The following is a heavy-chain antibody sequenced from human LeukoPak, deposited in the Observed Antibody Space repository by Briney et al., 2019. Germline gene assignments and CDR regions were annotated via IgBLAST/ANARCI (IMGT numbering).Heavy chain of an antibody. V-gene: IGHV4-59*01. CDR3: ARGGSGWPYYFDS. CDR1: GGSMSNYC. CDR2: IYNSGST. J-gene: IGHJ4*02. D-gene: IGHD6-19*01. Sequence: PSETLSLTCTVSGGSMSNYCWNWIRQPPGKGLEWIGYIYNSGSTNYNPSLKSRVTISVETSKNQFSLKLSSVTAADTAVYYCARGGSGWPYYFDSWGQGTLVTVSS.